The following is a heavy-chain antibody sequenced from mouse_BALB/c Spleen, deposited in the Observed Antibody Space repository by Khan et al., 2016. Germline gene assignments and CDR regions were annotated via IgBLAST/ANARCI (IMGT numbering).Heavy chain of an antibody. Sequence: VQLQQSGAESVKPGASVKLSCTATGFNIKDTYMYWVKQRPEQGLEWIGRIDPANGNTKYVPKFQGKATITADTSSNQAYLQLSSLTSEDTAVYYCARGLYYYGSSYYAMDYWGQGTSVTVSS. CDR3: ARGLYYYGSSYYAMDY. D-gene: IGHD1-1*01. V-gene: IGHV14-3*02. CDR1: GFNIKDTY. J-gene: IGHJ4*01. CDR2: IDPANGNT.